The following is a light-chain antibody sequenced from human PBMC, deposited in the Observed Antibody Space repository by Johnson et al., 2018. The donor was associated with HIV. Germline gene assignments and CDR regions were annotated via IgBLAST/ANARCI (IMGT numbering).Light chain of an antibody. CDR1: SSNIGNNY. V-gene: IGLV1-51*02. J-gene: IGLJ1*01. CDR2: ENN. Sequence: QSVLTQSPSVSAAPGQKVTISCSGSSSNIGNNYVSWYQQFPGTGPKLLIYENNKRPSGIPDRFSGSKSGTSATLGIPRLQTGAQAAYYCGTWESSLRTGFFGTGTKVTFL. CDR3: GTWESSLRTGF.